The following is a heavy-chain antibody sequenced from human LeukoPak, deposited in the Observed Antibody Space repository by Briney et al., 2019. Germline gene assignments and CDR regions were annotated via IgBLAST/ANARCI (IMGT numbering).Heavy chain of an antibody. CDR1: GLTFSSYG. CDR3: ANDYGSGSRTYYYYGMDV. CDR2: ISYDGTNK. V-gene: IGHV3-30*18. Sequence: GGSLRLSCAASGLTFSSYGMHWVRQAPGKGLVWVAVISYDGTNKYYADSVKGRFTVSRDNSKNTLYLQMNSLRAEDTAVYYCANDYGSGSRTYYYYGMDVWGQGTTVTVSS. J-gene: IGHJ6*02. D-gene: IGHD3-10*01.